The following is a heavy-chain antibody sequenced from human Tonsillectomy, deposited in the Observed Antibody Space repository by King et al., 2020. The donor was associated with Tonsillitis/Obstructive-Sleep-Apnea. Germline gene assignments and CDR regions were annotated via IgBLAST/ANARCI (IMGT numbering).Heavy chain of an antibody. D-gene: IGHD3-16*01. Sequence: QLVQSGADVKKPGSSVKVSCKASGGTFSSYVISWVRQAPGQGLEWMGGIIPIFRTANYAQKFQGRVPLTADESTSTAYMELSSLRSEDTAVYYCALCPEGDYYYYMDVWGKGTTVTVSS. CDR3: ALCPEGDYYYYMDV. CDR1: GGTFSSYV. V-gene: IGHV1-69*01. CDR2: IIPIFRTA. J-gene: IGHJ6*03.